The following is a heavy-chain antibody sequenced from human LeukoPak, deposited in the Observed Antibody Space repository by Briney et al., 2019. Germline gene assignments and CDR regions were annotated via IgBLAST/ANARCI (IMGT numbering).Heavy chain of an antibody. CDR2: IYSGGST. J-gene: IGHJ4*02. CDR1: GFTVSSNY. CDR3: ARDLRGNNDY. D-gene: IGHD4-17*01. V-gene: IGHV3-66*01. Sequence: GGSLRLSCAASGFTVSSNYMSWVRQAPGKGLEWVSVIYSGGSTYYADSVKGRFTISRDNSKNTLYLQMDSLRAEDTAVYYCARDLRGNNDYWGQGTLVTVSS.